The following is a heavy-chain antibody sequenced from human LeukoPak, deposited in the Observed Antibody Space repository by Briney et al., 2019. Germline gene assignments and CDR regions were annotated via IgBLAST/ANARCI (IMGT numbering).Heavy chain of an antibody. CDR1: GGSFSGYH. D-gene: IGHD6-13*01. CDR2: INHSGST. Sequence: SETLSLTCAVYGGSFSGYHWSWIRQPPGKGLEWIGEINHSGSTNYNPSLKSRVTISVDTSKNQFSLKLSSVTAADTAVYYCAREQSYYYYYYMDVWGKGTTVTVSS. CDR3: AREQSYYYYYYMDV. V-gene: IGHV4-34*01. J-gene: IGHJ6*03.